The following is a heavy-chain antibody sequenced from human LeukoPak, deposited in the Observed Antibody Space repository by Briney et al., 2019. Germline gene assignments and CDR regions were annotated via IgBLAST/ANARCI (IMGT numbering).Heavy chain of an antibody. CDR2: IYPGDSDT. Sequence: RGEPLKTSWQGSESSFTTYSIAGAPQIPGKGLEWMGIIYPGDSDTRYSPSFQGQVTISADKSISTAYLQWSSLKASNTAMYYCARSGSGLYHFDNWGQGTLVTVSS. CDR3: ARSGSGLYHFDN. CDR1: ESSFTTYS. V-gene: IGHV5-51*01. J-gene: IGHJ4*02. D-gene: IGHD3-10*01.